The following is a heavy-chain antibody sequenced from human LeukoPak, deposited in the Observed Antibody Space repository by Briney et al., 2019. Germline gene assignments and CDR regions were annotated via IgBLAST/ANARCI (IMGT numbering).Heavy chain of an antibody. D-gene: IGHD2-15*01. Sequence: ASVKVSCKASGYTFSGYAIHWVRQAPGQRLEWMGWINAGNGNTKYSQKFQGRVTITRDTSASTAYMELSSLRSEGTAVYYCARDRFCSGGSCSNWFDPWGQGTLVTVSS. CDR2: INAGNGNT. CDR3: ARDRFCSGGSCSNWFDP. CDR1: GYTFSGYA. V-gene: IGHV1-3*01. J-gene: IGHJ5*02.